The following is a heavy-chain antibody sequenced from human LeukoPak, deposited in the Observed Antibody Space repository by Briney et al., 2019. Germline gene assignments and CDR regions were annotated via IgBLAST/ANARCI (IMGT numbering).Heavy chain of an antibody. D-gene: IGHD6-19*01. CDR3: ARVSQWLVPY. J-gene: IGHJ4*02. CDR2: ISSTSSYI. CDR1: GFTFSDYY. Sequence: GGSLRLSCAASGFTFSDYYMSWIRQAPGKGLEWVSYISSTSSYINYADSVKGRFTISRDNAKNSLFLQMNSLRAEDTVVYYCARVSQWLVPYWGQGTLVTVSS. V-gene: IGHV3-11*05.